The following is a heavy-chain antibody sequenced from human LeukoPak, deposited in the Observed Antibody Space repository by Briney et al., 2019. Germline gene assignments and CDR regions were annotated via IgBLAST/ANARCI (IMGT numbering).Heavy chain of an antibody. Sequence: SGGSLRLSCAASGFTFSSYSMNWVRQAPGKGLEWVSSISSSSSYIYYADSVKGRFTISRDNAKNSLYLQMNSLRAEDTAVYYCARVRPGYSSSWAIDYWGQGTLVTVSS. CDR2: ISSSSSYI. CDR1: GFTFSSYS. V-gene: IGHV3-21*01. J-gene: IGHJ4*02. D-gene: IGHD6-13*01. CDR3: ARVRPGYSSSWAIDY.